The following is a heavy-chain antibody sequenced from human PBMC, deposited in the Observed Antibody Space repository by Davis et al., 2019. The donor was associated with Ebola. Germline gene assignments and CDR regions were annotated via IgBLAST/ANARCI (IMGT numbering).Heavy chain of an antibody. V-gene: IGHV1-18*01. D-gene: IGHD4-17*01. CDR2: LSDYNANT. CDR1: GYTFTNYG. Sequence: APSLKVSCKASGYTFTNYGINWVRQAPGRGLECMGWLSDYNANTNYAQKLQGRVTMTTDTSTSTAYMELRSLRSDDTAVYYCARVRGDSFYYGMDVWVDVWGQGTAVTVSS. J-gene: IGHJ6*02. CDR3: ARVRGDSFYYGMDVWVDV.